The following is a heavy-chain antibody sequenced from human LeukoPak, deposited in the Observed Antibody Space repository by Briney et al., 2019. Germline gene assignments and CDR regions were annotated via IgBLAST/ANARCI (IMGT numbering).Heavy chain of an antibody. CDR1: GGSISSSSYY. Sequence: PSETLSLTCTVSGGSISSSSYYWGWIRQPPGKGLEWIGSIYYSGSTYYNSSLKSRVTISVDTSKNQFSLKLSSVTAADTAVYYCARRDGYNPFDYWGQGTLVTVSS. D-gene: IGHD5-24*01. V-gene: IGHV4-39*01. CDR2: IYYSGST. CDR3: ARRDGYNPFDY. J-gene: IGHJ4*02.